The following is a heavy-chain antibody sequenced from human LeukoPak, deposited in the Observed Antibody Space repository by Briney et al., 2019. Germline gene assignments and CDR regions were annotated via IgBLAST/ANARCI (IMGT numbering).Heavy chain of an antibody. D-gene: IGHD3-22*01. J-gene: IGHJ4*02. CDR2: ISSSDSTI. Sequence: GGSLRLSCAASGFTFSSYSMNWVRQAPGKGLEWVSYISSSDSTIYYADSVKGRFTISRDNAEKSLYLQMNSLRDEDTAVYYCVRDYYDSSGYYSSGYWGQGTLVTVSS. CDR3: VRDYYDSSGYYSSGY. V-gene: IGHV3-48*02. CDR1: GFTFSSYS.